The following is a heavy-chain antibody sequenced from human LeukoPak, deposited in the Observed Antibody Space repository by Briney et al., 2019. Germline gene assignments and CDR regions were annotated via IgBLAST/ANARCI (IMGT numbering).Heavy chain of an antibody. CDR3: ARAYGSGSYYDAFDI. J-gene: IGHJ3*02. D-gene: IGHD3-10*01. CDR1: GYSISSGYY. CDR2: IYHSGST. V-gene: IGHV4-38-2*02. Sequence: SETLSLTCTVSGYSISSGYYWGWIRQPPGKGLEWIGSIYHSGSTYYNPSLKSRVTISVDTSKSQFSLKLSSVTAADTAVYYCARAYGSGSYYDAFDIWGQGTMVTVSS.